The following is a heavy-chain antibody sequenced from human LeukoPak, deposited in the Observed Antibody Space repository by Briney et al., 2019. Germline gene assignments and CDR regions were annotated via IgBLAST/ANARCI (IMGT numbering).Heavy chain of an antibody. D-gene: IGHD3-10*01. CDR2: ISAYNGNT. J-gene: IGHJ5*02. Sequence: ASVKVSCKASGYTFTSYGISWVRQAPGQGLEWMGWISAYNGNTNYAQKLQGRVTMTTDTSTSTAYMELRSLRSDDTAVYYCARDRPYYYGSGSYGWFDPWGQGTLVTVSS. CDR1: GYTFTSYG. V-gene: IGHV1-18*01. CDR3: ARDRPYYYGSGSYGWFDP.